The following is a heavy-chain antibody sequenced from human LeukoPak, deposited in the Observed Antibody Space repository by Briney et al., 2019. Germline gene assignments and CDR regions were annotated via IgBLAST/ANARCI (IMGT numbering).Heavy chain of an antibody. D-gene: IGHD2-2*01. J-gene: IGHJ5*02. CDR1: GGSISTYY. V-gene: IGHV4-59*01. CDR2: IYYSGST. Sequence: SETLSLTCTVSGGSISTYYWSWIRQPPGKGLQWIGYIYYSGSTNYNPSLKSRVTISVDTSKNQFSLKLSFVTAADTAVYYCARSQAYCSSTTCYVNWFDPWGQGTLVTVSS. CDR3: ARSQAYCSSTTCYVNWFDP.